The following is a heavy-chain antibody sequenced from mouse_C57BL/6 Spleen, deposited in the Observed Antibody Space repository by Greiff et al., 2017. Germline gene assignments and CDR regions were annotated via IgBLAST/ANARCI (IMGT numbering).Heavy chain of an antibody. V-gene: IGHV1-72*01. CDR1: GYTFTSYW. J-gene: IGHJ4*01. Sequence: QVQLQQPGAELVKPGASVKLSCKASGYTFTSYWLHWVKQRPGRGLEWIGRIDPNSGGTKYNEKFKSKATLTVDKPSSTAYMQLSSLTSEDSAVYYCARWITTVVATGYYYAMDYWGQGTSVTVSS. D-gene: IGHD1-1*01. CDR2: IDPNSGGT. CDR3: ARWITTVVATGYYYAMDY.